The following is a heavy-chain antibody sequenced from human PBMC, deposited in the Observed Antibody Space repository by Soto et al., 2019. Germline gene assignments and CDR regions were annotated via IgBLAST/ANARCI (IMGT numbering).Heavy chain of an antibody. CDR3: TLRQDTSRGPIY. V-gene: IGHV2-5*01. CDR1: GFSLTTRGMT. Sequence: SGPTLVNPTQTLTLTCTVSGFSLTTRGMTLGWVRQPPGKAPEWLALSTQYSPSLQSRLTFTEDTSKNQVVLTMTNMDPVDTATYYCTLRQDTSRGPIYWGQGIMVTVSS. CDR2: ST. J-gene: IGHJ4*02. D-gene: IGHD6-13*01.